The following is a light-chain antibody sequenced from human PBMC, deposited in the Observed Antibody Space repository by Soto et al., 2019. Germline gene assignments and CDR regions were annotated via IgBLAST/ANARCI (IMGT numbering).Light chain of an antibody. V-gene: IGLV2-8*01. Sequence: QSVLTQPPSASASPGQSVTIPCTGTSIDVGAYNYVSWYQQHPGKAPKLMIYEVTKRPSGVPARFSGSKSGNTASLTVSGLQAEDQADYYRTSHPGLNAWYVFXTGTTVPV. J-gene: IGLJ1*01. CDR2: EVT. CDR3: TSHPGLNAWYV. CDR1: SIDVGAYNY.